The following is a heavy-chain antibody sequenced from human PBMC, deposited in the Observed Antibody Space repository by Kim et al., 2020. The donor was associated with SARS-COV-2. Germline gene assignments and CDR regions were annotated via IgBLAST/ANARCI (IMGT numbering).Heavy chain of an antibody. D-gene: IGHD4-17*01. Sequence: FQGRVTITADESTSTAYMELSSLRSEDTAVYYCARERARGYGGNRGWFDPWGQGTLVTVSS. J-gene: IGHJ5*02. V-gene: IGHV1-69*01. CDR3: ARERARGYGGNRGWFDP.